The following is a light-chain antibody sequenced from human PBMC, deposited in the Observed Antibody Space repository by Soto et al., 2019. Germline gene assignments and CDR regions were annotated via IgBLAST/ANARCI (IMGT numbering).Light chain of an antibody. V-gene: IGKV3-11*01. J-gene: IGKJ5*01. CDR1: LSISNS. Sequence: EIVLTQSPATLSLSPGERATLSCRASLSISNSLAWYQQKPGQAPRLLIYEASNRATGIPARFSGSGSGTDFTLTISSLEPEDFAVYYCQKRGEGPPGATFGHGTRLELK. CDR3: QKRGEGPPGAT. CDR2: EAS.